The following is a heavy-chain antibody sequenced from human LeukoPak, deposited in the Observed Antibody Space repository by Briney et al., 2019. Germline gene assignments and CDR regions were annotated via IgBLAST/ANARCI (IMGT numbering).Heavy chain of an antibody. Sequence: SVKVSCKASGGTFSSYAISWVRQAPGQGLEWMGGIIPIFGTANYAQKFQGRVTITTDESTSTAYMELSSLRSEDTAVYYCARGRYGSGSYYSTFDYWGQGTLVTVSS. V-gene: IGHV1-69*05. CDR3: ARGRYGSGSYYSTFDY. CDR1: GGTFSSYA. CDR2: IIPIFGTA. D-gene: IGHD3-10*01. J-gene: IGHJ4*02.